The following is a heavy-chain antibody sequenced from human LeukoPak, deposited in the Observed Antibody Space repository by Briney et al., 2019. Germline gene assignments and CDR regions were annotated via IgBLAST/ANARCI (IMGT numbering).Heavy chain of an antibody. CDR3: ARDGTTIGDDYCPN. V-gene: IGHV3-20*04. D-gene: IGHD1-7*01. Sequence: RTGGSLRLSCAGSGFKFDGYGMNWVRQVPGKGLEWISAINWNGGSTHYADSVRGRFTISRDNARNSMFLHMNSLRAEDTALYFCARDGTTIGDDYCPNWGQGILVTVSS. J-gene: IGHJ4*02. CDR2: INWNGGST. CDR1: GFKFDGYG.